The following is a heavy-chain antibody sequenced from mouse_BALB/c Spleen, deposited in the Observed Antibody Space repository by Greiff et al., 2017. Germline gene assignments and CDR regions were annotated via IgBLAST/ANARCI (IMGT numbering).Heavy chain of an antibody. CDR2: ISYDGSN. CDR1: GYSITSGYY. Sequence: ESGPGLVKPSQSLSLTCSVTGYSITSGYYWNWIRQFPGNKLEWMGYISYDGSNNYNPSLKNRISITRDTSKNQFFLKLNSVTTEDTATYYCARVIYYYGSSYPYYFDYWGQGTTLTVSS. D-gene: IGHD1-1*01. J-gene: IGHJ2*01. CDR3: ARVIYYYGSSYPYYFDY. V-gene: IGHV3-6*02.